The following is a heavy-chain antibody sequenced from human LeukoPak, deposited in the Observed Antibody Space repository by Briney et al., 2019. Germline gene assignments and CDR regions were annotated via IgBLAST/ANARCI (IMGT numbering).Heavy chain of an antibody. D-gene: IGHD3-16*02. CDR3: AKDNLLTFGGVIVTDY. Sequence: PGGSLRLSCAASGFTFSSYAMSWVRQAPGKGLEWVSAISGSGGSTYYADSVRGRFTISRDNSKNTLYLQMNSLRAEDTAVYYCAKDNLLTFGGVIVTDYWGRGTQVTVSS. CDR2: ISGSGGST. J-gene: IGHJ4*02. CDR1: GFTFSSYA. V-gene: IGHV3-23*01.